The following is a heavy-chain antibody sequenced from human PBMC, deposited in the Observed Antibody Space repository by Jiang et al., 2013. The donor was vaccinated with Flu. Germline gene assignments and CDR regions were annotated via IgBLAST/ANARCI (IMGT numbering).Heavy chain of an antibody. CDR2: INPNSGGT. V-gene: IGHV1-2*02. CDR1: GYTFTGYY. D-gene: IGHD5-18*01. Sequence: GAEVKKPGASVKVSCKASGYTFTGYYMHWVRQAPGQGLEWMGWINPNSGGTNYAQKFQGRVTMTRDTSISTAYMELSRLRSDDTAVYYCAIPLEVGGNGIQLWSDAFDIWGQGTMVTVSS. J-gene: IGHJ3*02. CDR3: AIPLEVGGNGIQLWSDAFDI.